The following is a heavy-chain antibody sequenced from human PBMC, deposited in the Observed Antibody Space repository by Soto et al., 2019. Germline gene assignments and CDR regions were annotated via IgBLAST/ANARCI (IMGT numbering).Heavy chain of an antibody. J-gene: IGHJ6*03. D-gene: IGHD6-25*01. V-gene: IGHV1-69*13. CDR2: IIPIFGTA. Sequence: SVKVSCKASGGTFSSYAISWVRQAPGQGLEWMGGIIPIFGTANYAQKFQGRVTITADESTSTAYMELSSLRSEDTAVYYCARGKMAWSGETYYYYYYMDVWGKGTTVTVSS. CDR3: ARGKMAWSGETYYYYYYMDV. CDR1: GGTFSSYA.